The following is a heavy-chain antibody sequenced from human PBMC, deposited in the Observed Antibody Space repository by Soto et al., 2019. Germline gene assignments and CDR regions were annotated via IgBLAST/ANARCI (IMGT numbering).Heavy chain of an antibody. V-gene: IGHV1-18*01. Sequence: HVQLVQSGGELKKPGASVKVSCNTSGYTFNTYFISWVRQAPGQGLEWMGWISPYNGNTKYGEKFQGRVTMTTDTFTRTAYMELRNLRFGDTAVYYCARDTSNSFDYWGQGTLVTVSS. CDR3: ARDTSNSFDY. D-gene: IGHD2-2*01. J-gene: IGHJ4*02. CDR2: ISPYNGNT. CDR1: GYTFNTYF.